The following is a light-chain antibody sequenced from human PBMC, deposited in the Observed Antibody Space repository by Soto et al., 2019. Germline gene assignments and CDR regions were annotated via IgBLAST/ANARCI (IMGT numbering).Light chain of an antibody. CDR1: QSVSSDY. Sequence: EIVLTQSPGTLSLSPGERATLSCRASQSVSSDYLAWYQQKPGQTPKVLIYRASSRATGIPDRFSSSESGTDFTLTISRLEPEDFAVYYCQQYGSSPLTFGGRTKVEIK. CDR2: RAS. CDR3: QQYGSSPLT. J-gene: IGKJ4*01. V-gene: IGKV3-20*01.